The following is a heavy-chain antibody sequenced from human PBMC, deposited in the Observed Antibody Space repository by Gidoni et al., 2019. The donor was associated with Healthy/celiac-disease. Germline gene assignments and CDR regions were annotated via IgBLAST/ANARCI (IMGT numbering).Heavy chain of an antibody. V-gene: IGHV4-34*01. J-gene: IGHJ4*02. D-gene: IGHD5-18*01. CDR2: INHSGST. Sequence: QVQLQQWGAGLLKPSETLSLPCAVYGGSFSGYYWGWIRQPPGKGLEWIGEINHSGSTNYNPSLKSRVTISVDTSKNQFYMKLSSVTAADTAVYYCASFRYGLQLGYWGQGTLVTVSS. CDR1: GGSFSGYY. CDR3: ASFRYGLQLGY.